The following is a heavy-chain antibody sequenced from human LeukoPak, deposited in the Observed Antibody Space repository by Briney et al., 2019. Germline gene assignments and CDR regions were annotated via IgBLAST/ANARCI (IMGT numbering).Heavy chain of an antibody. V-gene: IGHV4-34*01. CDR1: GGSFSGYY. J-gene: IGHJ4*02. CDR2: INHSGST. Sequence: SETLSLTCAVYGGSFSGYYWSWIRQPPGKGLEWIGEINHSGSTNYNPSLKSRVTISVDTSKNQFSLKLSSVTAADTAVYYCARGLWFGELLGWGQGTLVTVSS. CDR3: ARGLWFGELLG. D-gene: IGHD3-10*01.